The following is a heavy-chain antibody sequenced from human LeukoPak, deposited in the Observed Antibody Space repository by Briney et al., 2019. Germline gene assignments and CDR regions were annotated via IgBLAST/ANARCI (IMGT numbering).Heavy chain of an antibody. D-gene: IGHD1-26*01. CDR2: IWYDGSNK. Sequence: PGRSLRLSCAASGFTFSSYGMHWVRQAPGKGLEWVAVIWYDGSNKYYADSVKGRFTISRDNSKNTLYLQMNSLRVEDTAVYYCARDRVGYFDYWGQGTLVTVSS. J-gene: IGHJ4*02. V-gene: IGHV3-33*01. CDR3: ARDRVGYFDY. CDR1: GFTFSSYG.